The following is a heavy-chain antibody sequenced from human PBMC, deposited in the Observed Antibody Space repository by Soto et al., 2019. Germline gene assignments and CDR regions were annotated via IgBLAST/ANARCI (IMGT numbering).Heavy chain of an antibody. CDR2: INHSGST. CDR1: GGSFSGYY. Sequence: MLPETLSLTCAVYGGSFSGYYWSWIRQPPGKGLEWIGEINHSGSTNYNPSLKSRVTISVGTSKNQFSLKLSSVTAADTAVYYCARDPTYCTNGVCFTDYWGQGTLVTVAS. D-gene: IGHD2-8*01. J-gene: IGHJ4*02. V-gene: IGHV4-34*01. CDR3: ARDPTYCTNGVCFTDY.